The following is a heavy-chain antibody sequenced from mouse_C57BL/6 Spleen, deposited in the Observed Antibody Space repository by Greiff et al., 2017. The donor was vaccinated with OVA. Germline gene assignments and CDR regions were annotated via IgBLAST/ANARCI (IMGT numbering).Heavy chain of an antibody. CDR3: ARRFGSSFDY. CDR1: GYTFTSYW. V-gene: IGHV1-69*01. J-gene: IGHJ2*01. D-gene: IGHD1-1*01. CDR2: IDPSDSFT. Sequence: QVQLQQPGAELVMPGASVKLSCKASGYTFTSYWMHWVKQRPGQGLEWIGEIDPSDSFTNYNQKFKGKSTLTVDKSSSTAYMQRSSLTSEDSAVDYSARRFGSSFDYWGQGTTLTVSS.